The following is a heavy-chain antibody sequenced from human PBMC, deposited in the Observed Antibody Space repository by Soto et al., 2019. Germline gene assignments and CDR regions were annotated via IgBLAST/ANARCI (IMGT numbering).Heavy chain of an antibody. CDR3: ARLNYYDSSGYRTPYFDY. V-gene: IGHV4-59*12. Sequence: SETLCLTWSVAGGSISSYYGSWIRQPPGKGLEWIGYIYHSGSTYYNPSLKSRVTISVDRSKNQFSLKLSSVTAADTAVYYCARLNYYDSSGYRTPYFDYWGQGTLVTVSS. D-gene: IGHD3-22*01. CDR2: IYHSGST. J-gene: IGHJ4*02. CDR1: GGSISSYY.